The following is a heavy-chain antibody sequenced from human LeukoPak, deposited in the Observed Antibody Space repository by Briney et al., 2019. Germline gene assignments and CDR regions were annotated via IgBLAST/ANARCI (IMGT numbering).Heavy chain of an antibody. Sequence: PGGSLRLSCAASGFTFNNYAMSWVRQAPGEGLEWVSAISGSGGSTYYADSVKGRFTISRDNSKNTMYLQTNSLRAEDMAVYYCAKETASDFGGAVDYWGQGTLVTVSS. CDR3: AKETASDFGGAVDY. J-gene: IGHJ4*02. CDR1: GFTFNNYA. V-gene: IGHV3-23*01. CDR2: ISGSGGST. D-gene: IGHD3-10*01.